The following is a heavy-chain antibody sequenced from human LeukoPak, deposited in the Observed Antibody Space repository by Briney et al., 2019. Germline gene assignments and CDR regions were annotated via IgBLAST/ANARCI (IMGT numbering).Heavy chain of an antibody. Sequence: PGGSLRLSCAASGFTFSSYAVNWVRQAPGKGLEWVSANSDSGVTTYCADSVKGRFTISRDNSKNTLYLQMNSLRAEDTAVYYCAKDYRSGSYFGLFSWGQGTLVTVSS. CDR2: NSDSGVTT. CDR1: GFTFSSYA. D-gene: IGHD3-10*01. CDR3: AKDYRSGSYFGLFS. V-gene: IGHV3-23*01. J-gene: IGHJ5*02.